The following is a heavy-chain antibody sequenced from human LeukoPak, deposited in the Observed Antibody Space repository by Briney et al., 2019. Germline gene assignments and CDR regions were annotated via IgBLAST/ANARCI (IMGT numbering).Heavy chain of an antibody. J-gene: IGHJ5*02. CDR3: ARGFGFDP. CDR2: ISGSGGST. Sequence: GGSLRLSCAASGFTFSGSAMHWVRQAPGKGLEWVSAISGSGGSTSYADSVKGRFTISRDNAKNTLYLQMNSLRAEDTAVYYCARGFGFDPWGQGTLVTVSS. V-gene: IGHV3-74*01. CDR1: GFTFSGSA.